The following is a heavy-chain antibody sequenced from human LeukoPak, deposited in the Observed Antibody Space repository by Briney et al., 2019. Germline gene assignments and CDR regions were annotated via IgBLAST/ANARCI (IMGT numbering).Heavy chain of an antibody. Sequence: PSETLSLTCTVSGYSISSGYDWGWIRQPPGKGLEWIGSIYHSGSTYYNPSLKSRVTISVDTSKNQFSLKLSSVTAADTAVYYCARACSSTSCYFDYWGQGTLVTVSS. V-gene: IGHV4-38-2*02. CDR1: GYSISSGYD. CDR3: ARACSSTSCYFDY. CDR2: IYHSGST. J-gene: IGHJ4*02. D-gene: IGHD2-2*01.